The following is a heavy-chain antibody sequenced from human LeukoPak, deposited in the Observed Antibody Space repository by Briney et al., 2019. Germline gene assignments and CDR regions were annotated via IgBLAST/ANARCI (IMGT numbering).Heavy chain of an antibody. CDR1: GGSFSGYY. J-gene: IGHJ5*02. Sequence: SETLSLTCAVYGGSFSGYYWSWIRQPPGKGLEWIGEINHSGSTNYNPSLKSRVTISVDTSKNQFSLKLSSVTAADTAVYYCAREGGYSSGWPWGHSWFDPWGQGTLVTVSS. CDR2: INHSGST. V-gene: IGHV4-34*01. CDR3: AREGGYSSGWPWGHSWFDP. D-gene: IGHD6-19*01.